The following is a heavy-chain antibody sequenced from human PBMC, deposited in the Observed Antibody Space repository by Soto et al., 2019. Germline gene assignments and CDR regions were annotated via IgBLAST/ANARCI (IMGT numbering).Heavy chain of an antibody. CDR1: GFTFISYW. CDR2: IKQDGSEK. CDR3: ARERFSGWPDY. D-gene: IGHD6-19*01. Sequence: GGSLRLSCAASGFTFISYWMSWVRQAPGKGLEWVANIKQDGSEKYYVDSVKGRFTISRDNAKNSLYLQMNSLRAEDTAVYYCARERFSGWPDYWGQGTLVTVSS. J-gene: IGHJ4*02. V-gene: IGHV3-7*03.